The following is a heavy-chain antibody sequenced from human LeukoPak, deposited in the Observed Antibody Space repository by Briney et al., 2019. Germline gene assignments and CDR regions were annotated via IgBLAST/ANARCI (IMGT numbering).Heavy chain of an antibody. D-gene: IGHD6-13*01. CDR1: GGSISSYY. Sequence: PSETLSLTCTVSGGSISSYYWSWIRQPPGKGLEWIGYIYYSGSTNYNPSLKSRVTISVDTSKNQFSLKLSSVTAADTAVYYCASGRHSSPWAYHYYYYGMDVWGQGTTVTVSS. CDR3: ASGRHSSPWAYHYYYYGMDV. CDR2: IYYSGST. V-gene: IGHV4-59*01. J-gene: IGHJ6*02.